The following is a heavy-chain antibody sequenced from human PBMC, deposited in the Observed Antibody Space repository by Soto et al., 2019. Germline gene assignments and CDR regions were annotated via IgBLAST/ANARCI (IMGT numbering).Heavy chain of an antibody. D-gene: IGHD3-9*01. CDR1: GFTFSSYS. Sequence: PGGSLRLSCAASGFTFSSYSMSWVRPAPGKGLEWVSAISGRGGSTYYVDSVRGRFTIFRDNSKNTLYLQMNSLRAEDTAVYYCATSFRYFDDWGQGTRVTVS. CDR2: ISGRGGST. V-gene: IGHV3-23*01. J-gene: IGHJ4*02. CDR3: ATSFRYFDD.